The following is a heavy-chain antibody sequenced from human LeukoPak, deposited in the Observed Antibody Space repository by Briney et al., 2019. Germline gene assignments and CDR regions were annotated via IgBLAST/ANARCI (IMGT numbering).Heavy chain of an antibody. CDR3: ARGDGVVNEPSAFDI. Sequence: GASVKVSCKASGGTFSSYAISWVRQAPGQGLEWMGGIIPIFGTANYAQKFQGRVTITTDESTSTAYMELSSLRSEDAAVYYCARGDGVVNEPSAFDIWGQGTMVTVSS. V-gene: IGHV1-69*05. CDR1: GGTFSSYA. CDR2: IIPIFGTA. J-gene: IGHJ3*02. D-gene: IGHD3-3*01.